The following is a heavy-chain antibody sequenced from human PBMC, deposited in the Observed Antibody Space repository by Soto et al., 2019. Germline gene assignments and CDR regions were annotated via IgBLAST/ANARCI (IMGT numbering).Heavy chain of an antibody. CDR1: GYTFTSYA. Sequence: QVQLVQSGAEVKKPGASVKVSCKASGYTFTSYAMHWVRQAPGQRLEWMGWINAGNGNTKYSQKFQGRVTITRDTPASTANMELSSLKSEDTAVYYCGRDWSIAAAGSDYYYGMDVWGQGTTVTVPS. J-gene: IGHJ6*02. CDR3: GRDWSIAAAGSDYYYGMDV. D-gene: IGHD6-13*01. V-gene: IGHV1-3*01. CDR2: INAGNGNT.